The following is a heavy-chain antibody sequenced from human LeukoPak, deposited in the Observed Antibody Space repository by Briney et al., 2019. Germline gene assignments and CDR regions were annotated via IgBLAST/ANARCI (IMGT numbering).Heavy chain of an antibody. CDR1: GGSISSYH. Sequence: SETLSLTCTVSGGSISSYHWSWIRQPPAKGLEWIGHIYYTGSTNYNPSLKSRVTISLDTSKNQFSLKLSSVTAADTAVYYCARGSGELRVPLDYWGQGTLVTVSS. J-gene: IGHJ4*02. CDR2: IYYTGST. V-gene: IGHV4-59*12. CDR3: ARGSGELRVPLDY. D-gene: IGHD1-26*01.